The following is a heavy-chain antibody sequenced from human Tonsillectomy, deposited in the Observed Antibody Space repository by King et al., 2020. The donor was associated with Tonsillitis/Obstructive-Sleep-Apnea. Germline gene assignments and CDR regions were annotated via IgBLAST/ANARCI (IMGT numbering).Heavy chain of an antibody. J-gene: IGHJ4*02. CDR2: ISGSGRTI. D-gene: IGHD6-13*01. CDR1: GFTFSDYY. V-gene: IGHV3-11*01. CDR3: AREGRRSSSWYEGVFDY. Sequence: VQLVESGGGLVKPGGPLRLSCAASGFTFSDYYMSWIRQAPGKGLEWVAYISGSGRTIYYADSVKGRFTISRDNAKKSLYLQMNSLRAEDTAVYYCAREGRRSSSWYEGVFDYWGQGTLVTVSS.